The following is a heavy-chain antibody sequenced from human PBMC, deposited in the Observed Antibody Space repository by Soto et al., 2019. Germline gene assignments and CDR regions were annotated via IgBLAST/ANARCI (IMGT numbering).Heavy chain of an antibody. D-gene: IGHD1-1*01. CDR3: AQALVFTGGDGFDI. J-gene: IGHJ3*02. Sequence: QVRLQEWGPGLVKPSQTLSLKCSVSGGSITTGGRYWSWIRQLPGKALEWIGDIYYSGNTYYNASLKSRVTISVEAAKNQFSLKLSSVTAADTVVYYCAQALVFTGGDGFDIWGQGRLVTVSS. V-gene: IGHV4-31*02. CDR1: GGSITTGGRY. CDR2: IYYSGNT.